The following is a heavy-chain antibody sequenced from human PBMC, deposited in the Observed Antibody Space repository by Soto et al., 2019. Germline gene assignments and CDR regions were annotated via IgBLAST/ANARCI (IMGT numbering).Heavy chain of an antibody. CDR2: INPNNGAT. J-gene: IGHJ5*02. V-gene: IGHV1-2*02. D-gene: IGHD1-1*01. CDR3: ASHDPGARFDP. Sequence: QVQLVQSGAEVKKPGASVKVSCKAPRYIFTAYFMHWVRQAPGQGLEWMGWINPNNGATHYGLSFQGRVTITRDTSISTAYMELSSLSSDDTAVYYCASHDPGARFDPWGQGPLVIVSS. CDR1: RYIFTAYF.